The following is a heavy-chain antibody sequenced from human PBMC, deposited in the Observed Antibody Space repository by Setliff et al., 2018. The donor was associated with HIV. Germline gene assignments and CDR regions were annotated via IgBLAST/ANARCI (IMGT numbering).Heavy chain of an antibody. J-gene: IGHJ6*03. V-gene: IGHV1-8*02. CDR3: ARGNRVVGATTHFYYYMDV. CDR2: MNPNSGNT. D-gene: IGHD1-26*01. Sequence: ASVKVSCKASGYTFTSNDINWVRQATGQGLEWMGWMNPNSGNTGYAQKFQGRITISRNTSICTSYMELNSLKSEDTAVYDCARGNRVVGATTHFYYYMDVLGKGTTVTVSS. CDR1: GYTFTSND.